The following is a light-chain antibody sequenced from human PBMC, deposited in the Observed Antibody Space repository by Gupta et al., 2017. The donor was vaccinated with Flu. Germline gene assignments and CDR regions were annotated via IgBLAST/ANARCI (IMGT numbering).Light chain of an antibody. J-gene: IGKJ4*01. CDR3: QQYGSSPLT. CDR1: QSVSSSY. Sequence: GERATLSCRASQSVSSSYLAWYQQKPGQAPRLLIYGASSRASGIPDRFSGSGSGTDFTLTISRLEPEDFAVYYCQQYGSSPLTFGGGTKVEIK. V-gene: IGKV3-20*01. CDR2: GAS.